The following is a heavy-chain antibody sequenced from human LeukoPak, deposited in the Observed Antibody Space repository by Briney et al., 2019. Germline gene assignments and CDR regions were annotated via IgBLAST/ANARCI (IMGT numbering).Heavy chain of an antibody. J-gene: IGHJ6*02. CDR1: GYTFTGYY. Sequence: ASVKVSCKASGYTFTGYYMHWVRQAPGRGLEWMGWINPNSGGTNYAQKFQGRVTMTRDTSISTAYMELSRLRSDDTAVYYCARDRAPSYCSSTSCYTWGMDVWGQGTTVTVSS. V-gene: IGHV1-2*02. D-gene: IGHD2-2*02. CDR3: ARDRAPSYCSSTSCYTWGMDV. CDR2: INPNSGGT.